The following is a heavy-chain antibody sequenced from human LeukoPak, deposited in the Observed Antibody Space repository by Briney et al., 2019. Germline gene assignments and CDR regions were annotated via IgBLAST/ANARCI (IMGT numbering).Heavy chain of an antibody. V-gene: IGHV3-23*01. J-gene: IGHJ4*02. Sequence: GGSLRLSCAASGFTFSSYAMSWVRQIPGKGLEWVSAISGSDAGTYYADSVKGRFTISRDNSKNTLYLQMNRLRAEDTAVYYCAKGSRGSCSRTYCYPFDYWGQGTLVTVSS. CDR1: GFTFSSYA. CDR2: ISGSDAGT. CDR3: AKGSRGSCSRTYCYPFDY. D-gene: IGHD2-2*01.